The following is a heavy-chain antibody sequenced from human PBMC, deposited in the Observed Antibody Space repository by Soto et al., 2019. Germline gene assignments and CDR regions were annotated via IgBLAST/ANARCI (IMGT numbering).Heavy chain of an antibody. CDR3: ATQAPQIPIEYYYYGMDV. J-gene: IGHJ6*02. CDR2: FEPEDGET. CDR1: GYTLTELS. Sequence: ASVKVSCKVSGYTLTELSMHWVRQAPGKGLEWMGGFEPEDGETSYAQKFQGRVTMTEDTSTDTAYMELSSLRSEDTAVYYCATQAPQIPIEYYYYGMDVWGQGTTVTVSS. V-gene: IGHV1-24*01.